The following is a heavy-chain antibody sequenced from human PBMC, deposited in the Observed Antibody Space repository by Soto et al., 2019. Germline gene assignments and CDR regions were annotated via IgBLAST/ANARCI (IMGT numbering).Heavy chain of an antibody. V-gene: IGHV4-4*07. CDR3: ARDRVGYSSGGGIDY. Sequence: KASETLSLTCTVSGGSISSYYWSWIRQPAGKGLEWIGRIYTSGSTNYNPSLKSRVTMSVDTSKNQFSLKLSSVTAADTAAYYCARDRVGYSSGGGIDYWGQGTLVTVSS. J-gene: IGHJ4*02. CDR1: GGSISSYY. CDR2: IYTSGST. D-gene: IGHD6-19*01.